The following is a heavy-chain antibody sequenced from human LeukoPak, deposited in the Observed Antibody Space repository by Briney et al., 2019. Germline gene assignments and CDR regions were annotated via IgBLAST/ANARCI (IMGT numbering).Heavy chain of an antibody. J-gene: IGHJ4*02. CDR2: IGTVGDT. CDR1: GFTFSSSD. V-gene: IGHV3-13*01. CDR3: ARDPPR. Sequence: GGSLRLSCAASGFTFSSSDMHWVRQVIGKGLEWVSAIGTVGDTFYSDSVKGRFTISRDNAKNSLYLQMNSLRAEDTAVYYCARDPPRWGQGTLVTVSS.